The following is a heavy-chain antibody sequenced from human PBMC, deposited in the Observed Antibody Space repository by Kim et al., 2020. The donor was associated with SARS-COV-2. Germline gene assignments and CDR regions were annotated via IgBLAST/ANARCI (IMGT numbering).Heavy chain of an antibody. Sequence: SETLSLTCDVYGGSFSGYYWSWIRQPPGKGLEWIGEINHSGSTNYNPSLKSRVTISVDTSKNQFSLKLSSVTAADTAVYYCARGTGGILTGSDWFDPWGQGTLVTVSS. CDR3: ARGTGGILTGSDWFDP. J-gene: IGHJ5*02. CDR1: GGSFSGYY. V-gene: IGHV4-34*01. D-gene: IGHD3-9*01. CDR2: INHSGST.